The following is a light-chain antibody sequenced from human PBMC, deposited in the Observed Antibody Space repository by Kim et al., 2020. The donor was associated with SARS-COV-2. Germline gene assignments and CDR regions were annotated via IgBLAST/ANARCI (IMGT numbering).Light chain of an antibody. Sequence: DIQLTQSPSFLSASMGDRVTITCRASQGLSNYLAWYQQKPVKAPKLLIYAASTLQSGVPSRFSGSGSDTDFTLTINSLQPEDFGTYYCQQLNSFPPYTFGQGTKLEI. CDR1: QGLSNY. J-gene: IGKJ2*01. CDR2: AAS. CDR3: QQLNSFPPYT. V-gene: IGKV1-9*01.